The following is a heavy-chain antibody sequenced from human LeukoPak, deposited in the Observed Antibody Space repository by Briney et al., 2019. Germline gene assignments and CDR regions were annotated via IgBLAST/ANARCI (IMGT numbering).Heavy chain of an antibody. J-gene: IGHJ6*02. CDR2: ISSSGSTI. CDR3: AKEVIPAAIYYYYGMDV. CDR1: GFTFSDYY. V-gene: IGHV3-11*04. Sequence: GGSLRLSCAASGFTFSDYYMSWIRQAPGKGLEWVSYISSSGSTIYYADSVKGRFTISRDSSKNTLYLQMNSLRAEDTAVYYCAKEVIPAAIYYYYGMDVWGQGTTVTVSS. D-gene: IGHD2-2*01.